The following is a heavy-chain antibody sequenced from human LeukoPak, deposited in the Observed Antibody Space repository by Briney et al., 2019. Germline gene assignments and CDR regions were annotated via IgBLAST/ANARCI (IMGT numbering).Heavy chain of an antibody. J-gene: IGHJ2*01. V-gene: IGHV4-61*02. Sequence: PSETLSLTCAVSGDSTSSGGYSWSWIRRPAGKGLEWIGRIYTSGSTNCNPSLKSRVTISVDTSKNQFSLKLTSVTAADTAVYYCARDSLPTWYFDLWGRGTLVTVSS. CDR2: IYTSGST. CDR3: ARDSLPTWYFDL. CDR1: GDSTSSGGYS.